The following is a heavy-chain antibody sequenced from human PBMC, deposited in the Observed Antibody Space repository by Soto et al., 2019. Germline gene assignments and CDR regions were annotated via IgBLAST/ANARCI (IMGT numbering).Heavy chain of an antibody. D-gene: IGHD3-9*01. CDR3: ARESAPEYYDILTGYYIGTHTRGMDV. CDR2: INPNSGGT. CDR1: GYTFTGYY. V-gene: IGHV1-2*04. Sequence: GASVKVSCKASGYTFTGYYMHWVRQAPGQGLEWMGRINPNSGGTNYAQKFQGWVTMTRDTSISTAYMELSRLRSDDTAVYYCARESAPEYYDILTGYYIGTHTRGMDVWGQGTTVTAP. J-gene: IGHJ6*02.